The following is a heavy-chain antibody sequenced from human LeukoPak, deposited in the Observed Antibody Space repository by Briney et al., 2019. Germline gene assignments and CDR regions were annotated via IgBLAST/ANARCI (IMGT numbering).Heavy chain of an antibody. CDR3: ARDRLRYYYGSSGYYFDY. V-gene: IGHV4-34*01. CDR2: INHSGST. J-gene: IGHJ4*02. Sequence: SETLSLTCAVYGGSFSGYYWSWIRQPPGKGLEWTGEINHSGSTNYNPSLKSRVTISVDTSKNQFSLKLSSVTAADTAVYYCARDRLRYYYGSSGYYFDYWGQGTLVTVSS. CDR1: GGSFSGYY. D-gene: IGHD3-22*01.